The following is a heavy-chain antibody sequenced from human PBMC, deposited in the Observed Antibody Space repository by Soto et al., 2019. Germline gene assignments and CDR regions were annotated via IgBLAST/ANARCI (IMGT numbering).Heavy chain of an antibody. CDR1: GGSIRSGGYY. Sequence: PSETMSLTCSVSGGSIRSGGYYWTWIRQHPGKGPEWIGYIYHSGSTSYNPSLKSRVTISGDTSQNQFSLRLNSVTVADTAVYYCARTGPGSGSYFPLDVWGQGTTVTVSS. D-gene: IGHD3-10*01. V-gene: IGHV4-31*02. J-gene: IGHJ6*02. CDR3: ARTGPGSGSYFPLDV. CDR2: IYHSGST.